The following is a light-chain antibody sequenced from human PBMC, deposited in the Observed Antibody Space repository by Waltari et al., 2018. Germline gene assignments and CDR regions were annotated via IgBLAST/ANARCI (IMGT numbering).Light chain of an antibody. J-gene: IGKJ2*01. CDR3: QQYGSSVMYT. CDR2: GAS. Sequence: LVVTQSPGTLSLSPVDSATLSCSSSQSLTQRYLAWYQQKPGQAPRLLSYGASSRAAGIPDRFIGSGSGTDFTLTISRLEPEDSAVYYCQQYGSSVMYTFGQGTKLGIK. CDR1: QSLTQRY. V-gene: IGKV3-20*01.